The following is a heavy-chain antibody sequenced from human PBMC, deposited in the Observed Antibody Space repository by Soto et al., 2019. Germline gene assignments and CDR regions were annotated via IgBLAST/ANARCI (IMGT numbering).Heavy chain of an antibody. D-gene: IGHD3-22*01. CDR3: ARLPYYYDSSGYYTSSAFDI. CDR1: GYSFTSYW. J-gene: IGHJ3*02. CDR2: IYPGDSDT. Sequence: GESLKISCKGSGYSFTSYWIGWVRQMPGKGLEWMGIIYPGDSDTRYSPSFQGQVTISADKSISTAYLQWSSLKASDTAMYYCARLPYYYDSSGYYTSSAFDIWAKGQWSPSPQ. V-gene: IGHV5-51*01.